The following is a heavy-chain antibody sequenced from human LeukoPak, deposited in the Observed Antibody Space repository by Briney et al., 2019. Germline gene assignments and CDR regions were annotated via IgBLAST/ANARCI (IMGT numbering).Heavy chain of an antibody. CDR1: GFTFNNYA. CDR3: AKGRGSSSYYHFDY. D-gene: IGHD6-13*01. Sequence: GGSLRLSCAASGFTFNNYAMTWVRQAPGKGLEWASAISSGGGSTYYADSVKGRFTISRDNSKNTLYLQMNSLRAEDTAIYYCAKGRGSSSYYHFDYWGQGTLVSVSS. V-gene: IGHV3-23*01. J-gene: IGHJ4*02. CDR2: ISSGGGST.